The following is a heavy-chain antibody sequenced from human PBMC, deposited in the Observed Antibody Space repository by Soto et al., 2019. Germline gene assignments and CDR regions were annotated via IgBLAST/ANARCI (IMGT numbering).Heavy chain of an antibody. CDR1: GGSISSSSYY. J-gene: IGHJ6*04. CDR2: IYYSGST. Sequence: TSETLSLTCTVSGGSISSSSYYWGWIRQPPGKGLEWIGSIYYSGSTYYNPSLKSRVTISVDTSKNQFSLKLSSVTAADTAVYYCARQWDGDYEPGLDVWGKGTTVTVSS. V-gene: IGHV4-39*01. D-gene: IGHD4-17*01. CDR3: ARQWDGDYEPGLDV.